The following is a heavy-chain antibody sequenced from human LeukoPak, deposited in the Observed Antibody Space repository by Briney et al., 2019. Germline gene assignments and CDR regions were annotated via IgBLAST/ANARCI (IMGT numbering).Heavy chain of an antibody. Sequence: SETLSLTCTVSGGSISSYYWSWIRQPPRKGLDWMGYIYYIGSTNYNPSLKSRITISVDTSKTQFSLKVSSVTAADTAVYYCARDSGPRFDYWGQGTLVTVSS. J-gene: IGHJ4*02. CDR2: IYYIGST. D-gene: IGHD6-19*01. CDR3: ARDSGPRFDY. CDR1: GGSISSYY. V-gene: IGHV4-59*01.